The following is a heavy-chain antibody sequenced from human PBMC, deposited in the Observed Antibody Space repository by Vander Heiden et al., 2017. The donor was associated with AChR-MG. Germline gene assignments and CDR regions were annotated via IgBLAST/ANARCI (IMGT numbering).Heavy chain of an antibody. V-gene: IGHV3-21*01. CDR1: GFTFSSYS. CDR2: ISSSSSYI. D-gene: IGHD4-17*01. J-gene: IGHJ5*02. CDR3: ARNWDGDYVNWFDP. Sequence: EVQLVESGGGLVKPGGSLRLSCAASGFTFSSYSMNWVRQAPGKGLEWVSSISSSSSYIYYADSVKGRFTISRDNAKNSLYLQMNSLRAEDTAVYYCARNWDGDYVNWFDPWGQGTLVTVSS.